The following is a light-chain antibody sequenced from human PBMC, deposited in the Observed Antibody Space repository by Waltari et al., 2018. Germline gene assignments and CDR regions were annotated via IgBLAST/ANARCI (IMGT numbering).Light chain of an antibody. J-gene: IGKJ4*01. CDR1: QTVLYSSNNKNY. CDR3: QQYYSSVT. V-gene: IGKV4-1*01. CDR2: WAS. Sequence: DIVMTQSPDSLAVSLGGRAAIHCNSSQTVLYSSNNKNYLAWYQQKPGQPPKLLIYWASTRESGVPDRFSGSGSGTHFTLTISSLQAEDVAVYYCQQYYSSVTFGGGTKVEIK.